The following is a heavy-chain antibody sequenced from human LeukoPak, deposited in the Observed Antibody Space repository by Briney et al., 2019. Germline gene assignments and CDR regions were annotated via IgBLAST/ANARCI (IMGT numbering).Heavy chain of an antibody. CDR1: GFTFSGSA. V-gene: IGHV3-73*01. Sequence: GGSLRLSCAASGFTFSGSAIHWVRQSSGKGLEWVGQIDKKDKGYATATAYAASVKGRFTISRDDSINTAYLQMKSLKTEDTALYYCTRDSGTYNWSDPWGQGTLVTVSS. D-gene: IGHD1-26*01. J-gene: IGHJ5*02. CDR3: TRDSGTYNWSDP. CDR2: IDKKDKGYATAT.